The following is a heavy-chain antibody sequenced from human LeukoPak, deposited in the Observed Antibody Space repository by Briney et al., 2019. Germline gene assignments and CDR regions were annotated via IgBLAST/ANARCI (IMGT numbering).Heavy chain of an antibody. J-gene: IGHJ3*02. D-gene: IGHD6-19*01. V-gene: IGHV1-3*04. CDR2: ISTYSDNR. CDR3: ARDRSSFSYVFNI. CDR1: GYTFTTYA. Sequence: ASVKVSCKASGYTFTTYAIHWVRQAPGQRLEWMGWISTYSDNRRYSPKFQGTVTITTDTSASTAYMELSSLRSEDTAVYYCARDRSSFSYVFNIGGKGKMVPVFS.